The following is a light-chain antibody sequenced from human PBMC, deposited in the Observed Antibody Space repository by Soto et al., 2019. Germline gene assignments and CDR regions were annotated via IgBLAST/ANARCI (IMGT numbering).Light chain of an antibody. V-gene: IGKV1-8*01. J-gene: IGKJ2*01. CDR1: QGISSY. CDR2: AAS. CDR3: QQYYSYSYT. Sequence: AIRMTQSPSSFSASTGDRVTITCRASQGISSYLASYQQKPGKAPKLLIYAASTLQSGVPSRFSGSGSGTDFTLTISCLQSEDFATYYCQQYYSYSYTFGQGTKLEIK.